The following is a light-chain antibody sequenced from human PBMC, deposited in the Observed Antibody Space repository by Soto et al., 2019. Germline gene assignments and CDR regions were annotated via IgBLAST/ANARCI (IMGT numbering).Light chain of an antibody. J-gene: IGKJ2*01. CDR1: QSVDSD. Sequence: EVVVTQSPATLSVSPGERVTLSCRASQSVDSDVAWFQHKPGQAPRLLIYGASTRAAGIPGRFSGSGYETDFTFTISSLEPEDSATYFCQQYNTRVRGTFGQGTKLEIK. CDR2: GAS. V-gene: IGKV3-15*01. CDR3: QQYNTRVRGT.